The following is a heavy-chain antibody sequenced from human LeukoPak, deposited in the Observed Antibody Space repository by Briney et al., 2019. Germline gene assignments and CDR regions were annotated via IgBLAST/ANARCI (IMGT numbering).Heavy chain of an antibody. D-gene: IGHD1-26*01. Sequence: PGGSLRLSCAASGFTFSSYSMNWVRQAPGKGLEWVSSISSSSSYIYYADSVKGRFTISRDNAKNSLYLQMNSLRAEDTAVYYCARDQMGKWELQNKYYFDYWDQGTLVTVSS. J-gene: IGHJ4*02. CDR3: ARDQMGKWELQNKYYFDY. CDR2: ISSSSSYI. V-gene: IGHV3-21*01. CDR1: GFTFSSYS.